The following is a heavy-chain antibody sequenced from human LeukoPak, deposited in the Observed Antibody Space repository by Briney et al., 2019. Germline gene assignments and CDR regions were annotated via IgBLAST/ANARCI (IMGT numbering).Heavy chain of an antibody. CDR2: IWYDGSNK. Sequence: GGSLRLSCAASGFTFSSYGMHWVRQAPGKGLEWVAVIWYDGSNKYYADSVKGRFTISRDNSKNTLYLQMNSLRAEDTAVYYCARDRGMAAYFGYWGQGTLVTVSS. CDR1: GFTFSSYG. V-gene: IGHV3-33*01. J-gene: IGHJ4*02. CDR3: ARDRGMAAYFGY. D-gene: IGHD3-10*01.